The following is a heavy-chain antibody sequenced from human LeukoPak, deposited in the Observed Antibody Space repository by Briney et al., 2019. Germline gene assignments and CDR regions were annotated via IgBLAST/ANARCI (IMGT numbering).Heavy chain of an antibody. J-gene: IGHJ4*02. V-gene: IGHV4-59*12. CDR1: GGSISSYY. CDR2: IYYSGST. D-gene: IGHD1-7*01. CDR3: TRRRNYLSHFDY. Sequence: SSETLSLTCTVSGGSISSYYWSWIRQPPGKGLEWIGYIYYSGSTNYNPSLKSRVTISVDTSKNQFSLKLSSVTAADTAVYYCTRRRNYLSHFDYWGQGTLVTVSS.